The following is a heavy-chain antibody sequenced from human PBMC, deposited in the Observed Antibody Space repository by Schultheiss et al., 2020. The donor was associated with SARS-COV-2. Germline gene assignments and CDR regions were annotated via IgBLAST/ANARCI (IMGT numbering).Heavy chain of an antibody. Sequence: SETLSLTCTVSGGSISSSSYYWGWIRQPPGKGLEWIGSIYHSGSTYYNPSLKSRVTISVDTSKNQFSLKLSSVTAADTAVYYCARQPTIAARLGFDYWGQGTLVTVSS. CDR1: GGSISSSSYY. CDR2: IYHSGST. V-gene: IGHV4-39*01. J-gene: IGHJ4*02. D-gene: IGHD6-6*01. CDR3: ARQPTIAARLGFDY.